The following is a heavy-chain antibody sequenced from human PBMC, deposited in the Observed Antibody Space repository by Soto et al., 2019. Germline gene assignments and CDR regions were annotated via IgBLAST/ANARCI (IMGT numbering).Heavy chain of an antibody. V-gene: IGHV4-34*01. CDR3: ARGQEGVVATH. CDR2: VKDGGHT. J-gene: IGHJ4*02. CDR1: GGSLSGYY. D-gene: IGHD5-12*01. Sequence: QVQLQQWGAGLLKPSETLSLNCAVTGGSLSGYYWSWIRQPPGKGLEWIGEVKDGGHTNYSPSLRGXXPXSXDTSNNQFSLRLNSVTAADTGVYYCARGQEGVVATHWDQGSLVTVSS.